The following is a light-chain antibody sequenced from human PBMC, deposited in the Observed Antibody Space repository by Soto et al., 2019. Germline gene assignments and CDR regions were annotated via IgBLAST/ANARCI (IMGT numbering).Light chain of an antibody. Sequence: EIMMTQSPATLSVSPGERATLSCRASQSVRNNLAWYQQKPGQAPRLLIYYASTRATGIPARFSGSGSGTEFTLTIRRLQSEGFALYYCQQYNNRPPLTFGQGTRLEIK. V-gene: IGKV3-15*01. CDR1: QSVRNN. CDR2: YAS. CDR3: QQYNNRPPLT. J-gene: IGKJ5*01.